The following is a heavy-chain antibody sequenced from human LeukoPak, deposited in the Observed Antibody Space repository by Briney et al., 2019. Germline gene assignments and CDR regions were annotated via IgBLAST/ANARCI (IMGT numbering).Heavy chain of an antibody. CDR3: ATIKRGYPFGYFDF. J-gene: IGHJ4*02. CDR2: MSDSVTS. Sequence: PSETLSLTCTVSGGSFSSHYWGWIRQSPGKGLEWIAYMFDSVTSKDNMSDSVTSKDNPSLKSRLTLSADTSKNQFSLRLSYVTAADTAVSYCATIKRGYPFGYFDFWGQGILVTVSS. CDR1: GGSFSSHY. D-gene: IGHD5-18*01. V-gene: IGHV4-59*11.